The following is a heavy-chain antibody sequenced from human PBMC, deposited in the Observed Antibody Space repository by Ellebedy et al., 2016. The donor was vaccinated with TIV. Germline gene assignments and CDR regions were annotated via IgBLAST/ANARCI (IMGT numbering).Heavy chain of an antibody. CDR1: RLTFSRYE. J-gene: IGHJ4*02. V-gene: IGHV3-33*07. D-gene: IGHD3-10*01. CDR2: IWYDGSNE. CDR3: AKRSRGPSYYFDY. Sequence: GESLKISCAVSRLTFSRYEMSWVRQAPGKGLEWLAFIWYDGSNEAYADSVKGRFTISRDNSKNTLFLQMNNLRAEDTAVYYCAKRSRGPSYYFDYWGQGALVTVSS.